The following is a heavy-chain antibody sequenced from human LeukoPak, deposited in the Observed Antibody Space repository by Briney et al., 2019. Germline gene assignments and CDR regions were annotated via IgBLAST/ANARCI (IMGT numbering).Heavy chain of an antibody. CDR2: IYDSEST. D-gene: IGHD6-13*01. CDR1: GGSISSYY. J-gene: IGHJ3*02. Sequence: SEALSLTCTVSGGSISSYYWSWIRQPPGKGLEWIGYIYDSESTNYNPSLKSRVTISVDTSKNQFSLKLSSVTAAGTAVYYCARHSAHSSTNDAFDIWGQGTMVTVSS. V-gene: IGHV4-59*01. CDR3: ARHSAHSSTNDAFDI.